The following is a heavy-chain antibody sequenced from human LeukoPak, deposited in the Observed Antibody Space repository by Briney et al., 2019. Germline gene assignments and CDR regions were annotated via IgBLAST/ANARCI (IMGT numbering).Heavy chain of an antibody. CDR1: GGSISSYY. CDR2: IYTSGGT. J-gene: IGHJ4*02. D-gene: IGHD6-6*01. Sequence: SETLSLTCTVSGGSISSYYWSWIRQPAGKGLEWIGRIYTSGGTNYNPSLKSRVTMSVDTSKNQFSLKLSSVTAADTAVYYCARYSSSSGTFDYWGQGTLVTVSS. CDR3: ARYSSSSGTFDY. V-gene: IGHV4-4*07.